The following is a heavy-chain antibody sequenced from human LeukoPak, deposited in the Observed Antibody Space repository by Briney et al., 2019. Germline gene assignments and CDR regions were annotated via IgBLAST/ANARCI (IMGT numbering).Heavy chain of an antibody. J-gene: IGHJ4*02. D-gene: IGHD5-18*01. CDR1: GFTFSSYE. CDR3: ARAITNYGYIFDY. Sequence: GGSLRLSCAASGFTFSSYEMNWVRQAPGKGLEFISYISSSGTIIYYADSVKGRFTISRDNAKNSLSLQMNSLRAEDTAVYYCARAITNYGYIFDYWGQGTLVTVSS. CDR2: ISSSGTII. V-gene: IGHV3-48*03.